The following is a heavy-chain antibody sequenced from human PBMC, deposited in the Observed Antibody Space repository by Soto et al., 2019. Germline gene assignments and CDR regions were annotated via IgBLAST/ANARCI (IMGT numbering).Heavy chain of an antibody. CDR1: EGSFSTGDYS. V-gene: IGHV4-30-2*01. J-gene: IGHJ4*02. CDR3: ARGNEYGGVPFDY. D-gene: IGHD4-17*01. Sequence: PSETLSLTCAFSEGSFSTGDYSWNWMRQPPGKGLEWIGYIYTSGSTYYSSSLKSRVTISVDRSKNQFSLQLTSVTAADTAVYYCARGNEYGGVPFDYWGK. CDR2: IYTSGST.